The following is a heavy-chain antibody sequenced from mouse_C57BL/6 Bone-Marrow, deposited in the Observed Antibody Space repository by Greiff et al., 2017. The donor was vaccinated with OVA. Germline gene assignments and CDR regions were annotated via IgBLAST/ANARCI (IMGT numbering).Heavy chain of an antibody. D-gene: IGHD1-1*01. J-gene: IGHJ1*03. CDR3: ARDYYGSYWYFDV. CDR1: GYTFTSYW. V-gene: IGHV1-7*01. CDR2: INPSSGYT. Sequence: QVHVKQSGAELAKPGASVKLSCKASGYTFTSYWMHWVKQRPGQGLEWIGYINPSSGYTKYNQKFKGKSTLTVDKSSSTAYMQLSSLTSEDSAVYYCARDYYGSYWYFDVWGTGTTVTVSS.